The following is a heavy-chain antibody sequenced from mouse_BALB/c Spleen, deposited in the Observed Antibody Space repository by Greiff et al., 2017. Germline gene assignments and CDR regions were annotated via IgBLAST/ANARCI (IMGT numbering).Heavy chain of an antibody. Sequence: EVQLVESGGGLVKPGGSLKLSCAASGFTFSSYAMSWVRQTPEKRLEWVASISSGGSTYYPDSVKGRFTISRDNARNILYLQMSSLRSEDTAMYYCARGGYGYLNYFDYWGQGTTLTVSS. CDR1: GFTFSSYA. J-gene: IGHJ2*01. V-gene: IGHV5-6-5*01. D-gene: IGHD1-2*01. CDR2: ISSGGST. CDR3: ARGGYGYLNYFDY.